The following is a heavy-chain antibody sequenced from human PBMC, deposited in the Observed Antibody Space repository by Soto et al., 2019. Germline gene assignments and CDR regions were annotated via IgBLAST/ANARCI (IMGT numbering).Heavy chain of an antibody. D-gene: IGHD6-13*01. V-gene: IGHV4-4*02. CDR3: ARIGGLFLAAASNSCFDY. CDR2: IYHSGST. Sequence: QVQLQESGPGLVKPSGTLSLTCAVSGGSISSSNWWSWVRQPPGKVLEWIGEIYHSGSTNYKPSLKSRVTISVDKSKTQFALKLSSVTAADTAVYYCARIGGLFLAAASNSCFDYWGQGTLVTFAS. CDR1: GGSISSSNW. J-gene: IGHJ4*02.